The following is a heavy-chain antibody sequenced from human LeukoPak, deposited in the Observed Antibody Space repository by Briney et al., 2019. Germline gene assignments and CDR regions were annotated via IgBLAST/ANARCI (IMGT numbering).Heavy chain of an antibody. V-gene: IGHV3-23*01. CDR1: GFTLSSYA. CDR2: ISGSGGST. CDR3: ANTPARWLRLEAFDY. D-gene: IGHD2-15*01. J-gene: IGHJ4*02. Sequence: GGSLRLSCAASGFTLSSYAMSWVRQTPGKGLEWVSAISGSGGSTYYADSVQGRFTISRDNSMYTLYLQMNSLRAEDTAVYYCANTPARWLRLEAFDYWGRGTLVTVSS.